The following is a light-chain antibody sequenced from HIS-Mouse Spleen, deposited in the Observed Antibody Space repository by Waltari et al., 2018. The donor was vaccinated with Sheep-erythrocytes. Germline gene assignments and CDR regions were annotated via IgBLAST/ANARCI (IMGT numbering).Light chain of an antibody. J-gene: IGLJ3*02. Sequence: QSALTQPASVSGSPGQSITIPCTGTSSDVGRYNLVSWYQQHQGKAPKLMIYEGSKRPSGVSNRFSGSKSGNTASLTISGLQAEDEADYYCCSYAGSSTPWVFGGGTKLTVL. CDR1: SSDVGRYNL. CDR3: CSYAGSSTPWV. CDR2: EGS. V-gene: IGLV2-23*01.